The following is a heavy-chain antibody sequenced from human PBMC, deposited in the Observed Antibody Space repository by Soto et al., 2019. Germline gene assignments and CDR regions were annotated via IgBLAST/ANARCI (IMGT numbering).Heavy chain of an antibody. J-gene: IGHJ6*02. CDR2: TYYRSRWYS. CDR1: GDSVSSSSVA. V-gene: IGHV6-1*01. D-gene: IGHD2-15*01. Sequence: PSQTLSLTCVISGDSVSSSSVAWNWVRQSPSRGLEWLGRTYYRSRWYSDFAVSVRGRIVINADTSKNQFSPQLNSVTPEDTAVYFCARSEEDSDYYYYGLDVWGQGTTVTVSS. CDR3: ARSEEDSDYYYYGLDV.